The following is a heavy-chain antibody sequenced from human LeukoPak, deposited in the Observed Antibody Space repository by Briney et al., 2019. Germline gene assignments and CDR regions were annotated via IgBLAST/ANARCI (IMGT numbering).Heavy chain of an antibody. CDR1: GFTFSSYA. V-gene: IGHV3-30-3*01. Sequence: PGGSLRLSCAASGFTFSSYAMHWVRQAPGKGLEWVAVISYDGSNKYYADSVKGRFTISRDNSKNTLYLQMNSLRAEDTAVYYCGRRLGYWGQGTLVTVSS. J-gene: IGHJ4*02. CDR2: ISYDGSNK. CDR3: GRRLGY. D-gene: IGHD6-6*01.